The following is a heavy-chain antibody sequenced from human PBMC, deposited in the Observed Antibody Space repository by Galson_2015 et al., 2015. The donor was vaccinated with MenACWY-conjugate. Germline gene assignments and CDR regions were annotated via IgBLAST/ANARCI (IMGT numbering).Heavy chain of an antibody. J-gene: IGHJ4*02. Sequence: SLRLSCAASGFTFSSYAMSWVRQAPGEGLEWVSAISGSGGRTYYADSVKGRFTISRDNSKNTLYLQMNSLRAEDTAVYYCAKDRLADAGTIDYWGQGTLVTVSS. D-gene: IGHD1-7*01. CDR1: GFTFSSYA. CDR2: ISGSGGRT. CDR3: AKDRLADAGTIDY. V-gene: IGHV3-23*01.